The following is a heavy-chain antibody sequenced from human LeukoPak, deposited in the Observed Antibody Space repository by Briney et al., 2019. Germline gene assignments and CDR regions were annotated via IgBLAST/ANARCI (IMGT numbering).Heavy chain of an antibody. CDR3: ARGRRQWLAYDAFDI. V-gene: IGHV4-61*05. CDR2: IYYSGST. CDR1: GGSISSSSYY. D-gene: IGHD6-19*01. J-gene: IGHJ3*02. Sequence: SETLSLTCTVSGGSISSSSYYWGWIRQPPGKGLEWIGYIYYSGSTNYNPSLKSRVTISVDTSKNQFSLKLSSVTAADTAVYHCARGRRQWLAYDAFDIWGQGTMVTVSS.